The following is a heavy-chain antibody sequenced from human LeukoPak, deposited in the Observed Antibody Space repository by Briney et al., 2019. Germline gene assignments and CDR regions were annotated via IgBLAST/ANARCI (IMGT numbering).Heavy chain of an antibody. J-gene: IGHJ4*02. CDR1: GFTVSSSY. CDR2: ITGSSSTI. V-gene: IGHV3-48*04. CDR3: ARHRYGDNTLEY. Sequence: GGSLRLSCAASGFTVSSSYMTWVRQAPGKGLEWVSYITGSSSTIYYADSVKGRFTISRDNARNSLFLQMNSLRAEDTAVYYCARHRYGDNTLEYWGQGTLATVSS. D-gene: IGHD2-21*02.